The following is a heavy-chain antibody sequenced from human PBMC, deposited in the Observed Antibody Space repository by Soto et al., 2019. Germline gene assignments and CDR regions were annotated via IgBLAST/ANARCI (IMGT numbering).Heavy chain of an antibody. CDR2: LNWNGDST. CDR3: ARHSYASVSYYNASIRSVASGMDV. CDR1: GFIFDGYG. V-gene: IGHV3-20*04. Sequence: GGSLRLSCAASGFIFDGYGMSWVRQAPGKGLQWVSGLNWNGDSTGYADSVKGRFTISRDNAKNTLYLQMTSLRAEDTALYYCARHSYASVSYYNASIRSVASGMDVWGQGTTVTVSS. J-gene: IGHJ6*02. D-gene: IGHD3-10*01.